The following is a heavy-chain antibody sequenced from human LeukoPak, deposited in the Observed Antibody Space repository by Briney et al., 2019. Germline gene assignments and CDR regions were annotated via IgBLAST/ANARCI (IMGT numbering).Heavy chain of an antibody. Sequence: SGTLSLTCAVYGGSFSGYYWSWIRQPPGKGLEWIGEINHSGSTNYNPSLKSRVTISVDTSKNQFSLKLSSVTAADTAVYYCARAPLDEGYCSGGSCYYFDYWGQGTLVTVSS. J-gene: IGHJ4*02. CDR2: INHSGST. CDR1: GGSFSGYY. V-gene: IGHV4-34*01. CDR3: ARAPLDEGYCSGGSCYYFDY. D-gene: IGHD2-15*01.